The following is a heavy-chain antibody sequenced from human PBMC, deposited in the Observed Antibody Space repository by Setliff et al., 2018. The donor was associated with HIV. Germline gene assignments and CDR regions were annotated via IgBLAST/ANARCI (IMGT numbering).Heavy chain of an antibody. D-gene: IGHD1-26*01. CDR3: APRSGLVGTTPAAVDH. J-gene: IGHJ4*02. Sequence: PSETLSLTCRLSGDSIVFDDSTRSYHCSWIRQPLGKGLEWIGSTPYRGRTNYNPSLRSRVTISLDTSTGQFSLRLNSVTAADTAVYFCAPRSGLVGTTPAAVDHWGQGTLVTVSS. CDR2: TPYRGRT. CDR1: GDSIVFDDSTRSYH. V-gene: IGHV4-39*07.